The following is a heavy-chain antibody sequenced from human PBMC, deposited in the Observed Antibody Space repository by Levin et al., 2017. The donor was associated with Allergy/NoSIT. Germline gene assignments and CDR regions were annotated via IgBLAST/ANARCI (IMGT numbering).Heavy chain of an antibody. CDR3: AGDETDWKGFSN. Sequence: GESLKISCAASGFIFSSYWMNWVRQVPGKGLVWVSRIKSDGSVTRYADSVKGRFTSSRDNAKNTLFLQMSSLTVEDTAVYYCAGDETDWKGFSNWGQGTLVTVSS. CDR1: GFIFSSYW. V-gene: IGHV3-74*01. D-gene: IGHD1-1*01. CDR2: IKSDGSVT. J-gene: IGHJ4*02.